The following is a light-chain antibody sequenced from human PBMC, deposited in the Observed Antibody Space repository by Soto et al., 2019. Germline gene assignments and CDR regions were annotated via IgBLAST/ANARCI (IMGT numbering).Light chain of an antibody. CDR1: QGVRDD. Sequence: IQMTQSPSSLSASVGDRVTNTCRASQGVRDDVGWYQQKPGKAPKLLIYSASTLQSGVPSKFSGSGSETDFTLTISSLQPEDFATYYCQQYHSYHLTFGGGTKVDIK. V-gene: IGKV1-17*01. CDR3: QQYHSYHLT. J-gene: IGKJ4*01. CDR2: SAS.